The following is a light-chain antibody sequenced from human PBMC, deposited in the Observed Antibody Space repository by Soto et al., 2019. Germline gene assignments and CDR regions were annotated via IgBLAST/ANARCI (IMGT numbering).Light chain of an antibody. CDR2: RNN. CDR3: AAWDDSLSGPV. V-gene: IGLV1-47*01. CDR1: SSNIGSNY. J-gene: IGLJ7*01. Sequence: QSVLTQPPSASGTPGQRVTISCSGSSSNIGSNYVYWYQQHPGTAPTLLIYRNNQRPSGVPDRFSGSKSGNSASLAISGLRAEDEADYYCAAWDDSLSGPVFGGGTKLTVL.